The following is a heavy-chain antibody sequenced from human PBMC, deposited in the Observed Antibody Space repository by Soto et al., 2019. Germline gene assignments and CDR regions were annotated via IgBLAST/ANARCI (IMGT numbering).Heavy chain of an antibody. J-gene: IGHJ4*02. Sequence: QAQLVESGGGVVQPGRSKRLSCAASGFTFSSYAMHWVRQAPGKGLEWVAVISYDGSNKYYADSVKGRFTISRDNSKNTLYLQMNSLRAEDTAVYYCARDKWLGLTRVHGPVDYWGQGTLVTVSS. D-gene: IGHD6-19*01. V-gene: IGHV3-30-3*01. CDR3: ARDKWLGLTRVHGPVDY. CDR1: GFTFSSYA. CDR2: ISYDGSNK.